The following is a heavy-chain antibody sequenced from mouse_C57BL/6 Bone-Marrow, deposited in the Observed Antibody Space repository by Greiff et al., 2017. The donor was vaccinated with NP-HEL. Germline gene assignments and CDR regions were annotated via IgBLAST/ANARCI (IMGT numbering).Heavy chain of an antibody. CDR3: ASSDSNYEAWFAY. CDR1: GFTFTDYY. D-gene: IGHD2-5*01. J-gene: IGHJ3*01. V-gene: IGHV7-3*01. Sequence: EVNLVESGGGLVQPGGSLSLSCAASGFTFTDYYMSWVRQPPGKALEWLGFIRNKANGYTTEYSASVKGRFTISRDNSQSILYLQMNALRAEDSATYYCASSDSNYEAWFAYWGQGTLVTVSA. CDR2: IRNKANGYTT.